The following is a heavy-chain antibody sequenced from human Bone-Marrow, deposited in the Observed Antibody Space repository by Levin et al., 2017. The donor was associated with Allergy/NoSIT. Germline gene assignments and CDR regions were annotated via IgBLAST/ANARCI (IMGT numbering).Heavy chain of an antibody. V-gene: IGHV4-34*01. CDR1: GGSFSGYY. D-gene: IGHD3-22*01. Sequence: MSSETLSLTCAVYGGSFSGYYWSWIRQPPGKGLEWIGEINHSGSTNYNPSLKSRVTISVDTSKNQFSLQLSSVTAADTAVYYCARLPRWRYYYDSSGKINGPLYYYYYGMEVWGQGTTVTVSS. J-gene: IGHJ6*02. CDR2: INHSGST. CDR3: ARLPRWRYYYDSSGKINGPLYYYYYGMEV.